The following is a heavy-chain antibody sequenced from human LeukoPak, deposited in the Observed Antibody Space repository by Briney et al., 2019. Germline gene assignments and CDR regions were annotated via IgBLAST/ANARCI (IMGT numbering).Heavy chain of an antibody. CDR1: GYTFTSYG. Sequence: ASVKVSCKASGYTFTSYGISWVRQAPGQGLEWRGWISAYNGNTNYAQKLQGRVTMTTDTSTSTAYMELRSLRSDDTAVYYCAREGQQLVDEYYYGMDVWGQGTTVTVSS. D-gene: IGHD6-13*01. CDR3: AREGQQLVDEYYYGMDV. CDR2: ISAYNGNT. J-gene: IGHJ6*02. V-gene: IGHV1-18*01.